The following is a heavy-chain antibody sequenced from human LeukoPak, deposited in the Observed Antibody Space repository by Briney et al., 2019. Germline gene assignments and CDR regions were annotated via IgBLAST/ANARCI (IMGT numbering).Heavy chain of an antibody. CDR2: IYYSGST. CDR1: GGSISSSSYY. CDR3: ASQSAGGITIFGVVIPNNWFDP. J-gene: IGHJ5*02. V-gene: IGHV4-39*01. D-gene: IGHD3-3*01. Sequence: SETLSLTCTVSGGSISSSSYYWGWIRQPPGKGLEWIGSIYYSGSTYYNPSLKSRVTISVDTSKNQFSLKLSSVTAADTAVYYCASQSAGGITIFGVVIPNNWFDPWGQGTLVTVSS.